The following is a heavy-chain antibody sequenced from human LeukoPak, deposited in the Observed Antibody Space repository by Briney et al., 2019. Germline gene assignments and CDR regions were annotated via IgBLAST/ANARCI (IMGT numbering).Heavy chain of an antibody. Sequence: SETLSLTCAVYGGSFSGYYWSWIRQPPGKGLEWIGEINHSGSTNYNPSLKSRVTISVDTSKNQFSLKLSSVTAADTAVYYCARAAVVGATLGYWGQGTLVTVSS. J-gene: IGHJ4*02. CDR3: ARAAVVGATLGY. D-gene: IGHD1-26*01. V-gene: IGHV4-34*01. CDR2: INHSGST. CDR1: GGSFSGYY.